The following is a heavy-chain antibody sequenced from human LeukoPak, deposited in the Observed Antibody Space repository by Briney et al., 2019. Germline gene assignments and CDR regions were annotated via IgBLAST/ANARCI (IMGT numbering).Heavy chain of an antibody. V-gene: IGHV3-66*01. CDR3: AKVPRRQAYYYDSSGYWY. Sequence: GSLRLSCAASGFTVSSNYMSWVRQAPGKGLEWVSVIYSGGSTYYADSVKGRFTISRDNSKNTLYLQMNSLRAEDTAVYYCAKVPRRQAYYYDSSGYWYWGQGTLVTVSS. J-gene: IGHJ4*02. D-gene: IGHD3-22*01. CDR1: GFTVSSNY. CDR2: IYSGGST.